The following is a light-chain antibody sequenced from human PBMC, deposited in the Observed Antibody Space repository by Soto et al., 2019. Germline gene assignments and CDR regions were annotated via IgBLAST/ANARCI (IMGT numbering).Light chain of an antibody. CDR1: QGISSY. V-gene: IGKV1-9*01. Sequence: DIPLTQSPSFLSASVGDRVTITCRASQGISSYLAWYQQKPGKAPKLLIYVASTLQSGVPSRFSGSGSGTEFTLTISSLQPEDFATYYCQDYSPYSWTFGQGTKVEIK. J-gene: IGKJ1*01. CDR2: VAS. CDR3: QDYSPYSWT.